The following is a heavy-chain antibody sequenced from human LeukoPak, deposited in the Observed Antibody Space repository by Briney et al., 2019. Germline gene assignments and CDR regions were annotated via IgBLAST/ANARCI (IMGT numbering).Heavy chain of an antibody. J-gene: IGHJ4*02. CDR2: ISGSGGST. V-gene: IGHV3-23*01. CDR1: GFTFSSYA. D-gene: IGHD2-2*01. Sequence: GGSLRLSCAASGFTFSSYAMSWVRQAPGKGLEWVSAISGSGGSTYYADSVKGRFTISRDNSKNTLYLLMNSLRAEDTAVYYCAKRYCSSTSCYYLDYWGQGTLVTVSS. CDR3: AKRYCSSTSCYYLDY.